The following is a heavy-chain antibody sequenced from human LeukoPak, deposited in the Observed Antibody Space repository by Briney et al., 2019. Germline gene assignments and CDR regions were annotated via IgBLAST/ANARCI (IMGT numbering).Heavy chain of an antibody. CDR2: INPNSGDT. CDR1: GYTSTGYH. D-gene: IGHD2-2*01. V-gene: IGHV1-2*06. CDR3: ARDYCSSTSCLFDY. Sequence: GAPVKVSCKASGYTSTGYHMHWVRQAPGRGLEWMGRINPNSGDTNYAQKFQGRVAMTRDTSISTAFMELTRLRSDDTAVYYCARDYCSSTSCLFDYWGQGTLVTVSS. J-gene: IGHJ4*02.